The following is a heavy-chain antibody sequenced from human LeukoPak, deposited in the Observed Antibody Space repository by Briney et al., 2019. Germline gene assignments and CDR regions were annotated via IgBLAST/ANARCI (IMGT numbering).Heavy chain of an antibody. CDR2: IKQDGSEK. CDR3: AREGGGSYYGTFDY. CDR1: GFTLISYW. J-gene: IGHJ4*02. Sequence: GGSLRLSCAASGFTLISYWMTWVRQAPGKGLEWVANIKQDGSEKYYVDSVKGRFTISRDNAKNSLYLQMNSLRAEDTAVYFCAREGGGSYYGTFDYWGQGTLVTVSS. D-gene: IGHD1-26*01. V-gene: IGHV3-7*01.